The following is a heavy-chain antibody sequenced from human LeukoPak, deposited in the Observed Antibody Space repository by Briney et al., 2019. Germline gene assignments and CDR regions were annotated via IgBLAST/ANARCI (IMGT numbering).Heavy chain of an antibody. D-gene: IGHD4-17*01. V-gene: IGHV3-30*02. CDR3: ARTLTTVNQHYYYMDI. Sequence: GGSLRLSCAASGFTFSSYGMHWVRQAPGKGLEWVAFIRYDGSNKYYADSVKGRFTISRDNSKNTLSLQMTTLTPEDTAVYYCARTLTTVNQHYYYMDIWGKGTTVTVSS. J-gene: IGHJ6*03. CDR1: GFTFSSYG. CDR2: IRYDGSNK.